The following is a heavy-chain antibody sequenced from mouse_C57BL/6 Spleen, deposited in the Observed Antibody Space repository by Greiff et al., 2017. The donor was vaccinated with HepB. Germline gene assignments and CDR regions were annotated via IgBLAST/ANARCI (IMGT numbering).Heavy chain of an antibody. V-gene: IGHV14-1*01. D-gene: IGHD1-1*01. CDR2: IDPEDGDT. Sequence: VQLKQSGAELVRPGASVKLSCTASGFNIKDYYMHWVKQRPEQGLEWIGRIDPEDGDTEYAPKFQGKATMTADTSSNTAYLQLSSLTSEDTAVYYCARSGNYYGSSRYWYFDVWGTGTTVTVSS. CDR1: GFNIKDYY. J-gene: IGHJ1*03. CDR3: ARSGNYYGSSRYWYFDV.